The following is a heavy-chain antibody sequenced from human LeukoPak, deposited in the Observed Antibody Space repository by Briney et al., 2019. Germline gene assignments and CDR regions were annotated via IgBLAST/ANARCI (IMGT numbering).Heavy chain of an antibody. CDR3: ARLRPDYVILTGFPMDV. CDR2: IYYSGST. J-gene: IGHJ6*02. Sequence: SETLSLTCSVSGGSISSYSWSWIRQPPGKGLEWIGYIYYSGSTNYNPSLKRRVTQSVDTSKNQFSLKLGSVTAVDTAVYYCARLRPDYVILTGFPMDVWGPGTTVTVSS. CDR1: GGSISSYS. V-gene: IGHV4-59*01. D-gene: IGHD3-9*01.